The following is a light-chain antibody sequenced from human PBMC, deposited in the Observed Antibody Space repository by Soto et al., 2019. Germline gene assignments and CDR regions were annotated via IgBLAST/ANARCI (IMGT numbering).Light chain of an antibody. CDR1: SSDVGNYDY. Sequence: QSELTQPRSVSGSPGQSVTISCTGTSSDVGNYDYVSWYQHHPGKAPKVMIYDLNKRPSGVPDRFSGSKSGNTAYLTISGLQTEDEADYYCCSYAGSYTYVFGTGTKVTVL. CDR3: CSYAGSYTYV. CDR2: DLN. V-gene: IGLV2-11*01. J-gene: IGLJ1*01.